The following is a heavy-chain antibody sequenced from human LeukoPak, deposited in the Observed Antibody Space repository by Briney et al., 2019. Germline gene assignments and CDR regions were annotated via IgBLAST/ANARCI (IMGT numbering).Heavy chain of an antibody. CDR2: INAGNGNT. D-gene: IGHD3-10*01. CDR1: GYTFTSYA. CDR3: ARGNDPDY. J-gene: IGHJ4*02. Sequence: ASVKVSCKASGYTFTSYAMHWVRQAPGQRLEWMGWINAGNGNTKYSQNFQGRVTITRDASASIVYMELTSLRSEDMAVYYCARGNDPDYWGQGTLVTVSS. V-gene: IGHV1-3*01.